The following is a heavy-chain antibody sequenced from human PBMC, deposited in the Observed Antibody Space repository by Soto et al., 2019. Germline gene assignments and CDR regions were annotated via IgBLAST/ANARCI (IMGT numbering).Heavy chain of an antibody. J-gene: IGHJ5*02. Sequence: EVQLLESGGGLVQPGGSLRLSCAASGFTFSYAMGWVRQAPGKGLEWVSDISGGGDNTYYADSVRGRFTSSRDNSKNTLYLQMNSLRAEDTAKXXCXXXXXSSGSGVRFDPWGQGTLVTVSA. D-gene: IGHD6-19*01. V-gene: IGHV3-23*01. CDR2: ISGGGDNT. CDR1: GFTFSYA. CDR3: XXXXXSSGSGVRFDP.